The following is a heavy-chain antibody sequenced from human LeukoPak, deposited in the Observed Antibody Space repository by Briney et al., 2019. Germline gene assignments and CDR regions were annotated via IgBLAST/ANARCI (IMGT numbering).Heavy chain of an antibody. CDR1: GFTFSSYA. Sequence: PGGSLRLSCAASGFTFSSYAMHWVRQAPGKGLEWVAVISYDGSNKYYADSVKGRFTISRDNSKNTLYLQMNSLRAEDTAVYYCARDRDSGNFDYWGQGTLVTVSS. V-gene: IGHV3-30-3*01. CDR3: ARDRDSGNFDY. CDR2: ISYDGSNK. J-gene: IGHJ4*02. D-gene: IGHD2-15*01.